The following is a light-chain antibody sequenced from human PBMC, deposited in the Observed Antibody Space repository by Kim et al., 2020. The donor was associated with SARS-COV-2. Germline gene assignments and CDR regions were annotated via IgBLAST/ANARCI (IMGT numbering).Light chain of an antibody. V-gene: IGLV1-36*01. J-gene: IGLJ1*01. CDR1: SSNIGNNA. CDR2: YDN. CDR3: AAWDDRLNGPV. Sequence: QSVLTQPPSVSEAPRQRVTISCSGSSSNIGNNAVHWYQQLPGKAPKLVIYYDNMLSSGVSDRFSGSKSGTSASLAISALQSEDEADYYCAAWDDRLNGPVFGTGTKVTVL.